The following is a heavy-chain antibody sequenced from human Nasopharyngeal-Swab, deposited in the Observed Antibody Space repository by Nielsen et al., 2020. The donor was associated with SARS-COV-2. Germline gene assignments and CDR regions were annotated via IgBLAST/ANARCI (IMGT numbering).Heavy chain of an antibody. Sequence: VRQAPGKGLEWVAFIRYDGSNKYYADSVKGRFTISRHNSKNTLYLQMNSLRVEDTAVYYCARALDPRRYNWFDPWGQGTLVTVSS. J-gene: IGHJ5*02. CDR3: ARALDPRRYNWFDP. V-gene: IGHV3-30*02. D-gene: IGHD6-6*01. CDR2: IRYDGSNK.